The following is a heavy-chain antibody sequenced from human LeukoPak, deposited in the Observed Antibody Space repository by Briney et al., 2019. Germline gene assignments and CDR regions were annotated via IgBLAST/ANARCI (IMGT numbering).Heavy chain of an antibody. Sequence: SETLSLTCTVSGGSISSSSYYWGWIRQPPGKGLEWIGSIYYSGSTYYNPSLKSRVTISVDTSKNQFSLKLSSVTAADTAVYYCARESNDILTGYSPPSLADYWGQGALVTASS. CDR3: ARESNDILTGYSPPSLADY. V-gene: IGHV4-39*07. CDR2: IYYSGST. CDR1: GGSISSSSYY. D-gene: IGHD3-9*01. J-gene: IGHJ4*02.